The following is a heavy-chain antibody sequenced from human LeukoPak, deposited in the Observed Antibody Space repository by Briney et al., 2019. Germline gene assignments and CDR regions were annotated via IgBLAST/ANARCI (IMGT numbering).Heavy chain of an antibody. V-gene: IGHV3-30*18. CDR3: AKGSMGRCSGNSCYSVY. Sequence: PGRSLRLSCAASGFXFSNYGIHWVRQAPGKGLEWVAVISYDGSNKYYADSVKGRFTISRDNSKNTLYLQMNSLRVEDTAVYYCAKGSMGRCSGNSCYSVYWGQGTLVTVSS. CDR1: GFXFSNYG. CDR2: ISYDGSNK. D-gene: IGHD5-12*01. J-gene: IGHJ1*01.